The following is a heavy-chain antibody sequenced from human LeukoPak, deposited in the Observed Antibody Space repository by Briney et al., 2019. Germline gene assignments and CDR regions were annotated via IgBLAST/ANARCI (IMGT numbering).Heavy chain of an antibody. D-gene: IGHD3-22*01. V-gene: IGHV3-30*18. CDR1: GFTFSSYG. Sequence: GRSLRLSCAASGFTFSSYGMHWVRQAPGKGLEWVAVISYDGSNKYYADSVKGRFTISRDNSKNTLYLQMNSLRAEDTAVYYCAKRRYYYDSGGYYGPFDYWGQGTLVTVSS. J-gene: IGHJ4*02. CDR2: ISYDGSNK. CDR3: AKRRYYYDSGGYYGPFDY.